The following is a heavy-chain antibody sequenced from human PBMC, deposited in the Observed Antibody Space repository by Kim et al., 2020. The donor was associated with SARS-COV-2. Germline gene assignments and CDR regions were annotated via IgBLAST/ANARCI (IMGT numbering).Heavy chain of an antibody. Sequence: SETLSLTCAVYGGSFSGYYWSWIRQPPGKGLEWIGEINHSGSTNYNPSLKSRVTISVDTSKNQFSLKLSSVTAADTAVYYCARRRSTSAFDIWGQGTMVTGSS. V-gene: IGHV4-34*01. J-gene: IGHJ3*02. CDR3: ARRRSTSAFDI. D-gene: IGHD3-16*01. CDR1: GGSFSGYY. CDR2: INHSGST.